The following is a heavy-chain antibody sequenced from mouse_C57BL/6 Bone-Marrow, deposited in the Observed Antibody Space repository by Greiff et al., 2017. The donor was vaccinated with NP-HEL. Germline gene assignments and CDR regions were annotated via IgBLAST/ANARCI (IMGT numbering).Heavy chain of an antibody. Sequence: VQLQQSGTVLARPGASVKMSCKTSGYTFTSYWMHWVKQRPGQGLAWIGAIYPGNSDTSYNQKFKGKAKLTAVTSASTAYMERSSRTNEDAAVYYCTRYNWDVYFDYWGQGTTLTVSS. J-gene: IGHJ2*01. D-gene: IGHD4-1*01. V-gene: IGHV1-5*01. CDR1: GYTFTSYW. CDR3: TRYNWDVYFDY. CDR2: IYPGNSDT.